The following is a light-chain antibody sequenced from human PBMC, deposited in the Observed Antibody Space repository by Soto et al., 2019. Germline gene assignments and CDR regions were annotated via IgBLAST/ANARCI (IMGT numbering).Light chain of an antibody. CDR2: EVD. Sequence: QSVLTQPPSASGSPGQSVTISCTGTSSDVGGYNSVSWYQQHPGKAPKLMIYEVDNRPSGVSNRFSGSKSGSTASLTISGLQAEDEADYYCSSYTITSAPWVFGGGTQLTVL. V-gene: IGLV2-14*01. CDR1: SSDVGGYNS. CDR3: SSYTITSAPWV. J-gene: IGLJ3*02.